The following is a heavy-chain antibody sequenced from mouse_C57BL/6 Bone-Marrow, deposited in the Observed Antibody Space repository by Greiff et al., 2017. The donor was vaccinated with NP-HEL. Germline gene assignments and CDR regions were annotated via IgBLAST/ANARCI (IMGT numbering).Heavy chain of an antibody. V-gene: IGHV5-17*01. Sequence: VQLKESGGGLVKPGGSLKLSCAASGFTFSDYGMHWVRQAPEKGLEWVAYISSGSSTIYYADTVKGRFTISRDNAKNTLFLQMTSLRSEDTAMYYCARGDYPFYYAMDYWGQGTSVTVSS. D-gene: IGHD2-4*01. CDR3: ARGDYPFYYAMDY. J-gene: IGHJ4*01. CDR1: GFTFSDYG. CDR2: ISSGSSTI.